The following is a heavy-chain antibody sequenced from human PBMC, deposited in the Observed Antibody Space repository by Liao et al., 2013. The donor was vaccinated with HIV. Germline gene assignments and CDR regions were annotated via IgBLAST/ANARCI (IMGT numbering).Heavy chain of an antibody. CDR2: IYTTGST. CDR3: ARWHYYYMDV. J-gene: IGHJ6*03. V-gene: IGHV4-59*10. Sequence: QVQLQQWGAGLLKPSETLSLTCTVSGGSISSYSWSWIRQPAGKGLEWIGRIYTTGSTNYNPSLKSRVTMSVDTSKNQFSLKLSSVTAADTAVYYCARWHYYYMDVWGKGTTVTVSS. CDR1: GGSISSYS.